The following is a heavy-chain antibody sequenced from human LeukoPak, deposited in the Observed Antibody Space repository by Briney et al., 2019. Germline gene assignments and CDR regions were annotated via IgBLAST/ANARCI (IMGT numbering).Heavy chain of an antibody. D-gene: IGHD2-21*02. CDR2: IITIFGTA. J-gene: IGHJ4*02. V-gene: IGHV1-69*05. Sequence: ASVKVSCKASGGTFSSYAISWVRQAPGQGLEWMGRIITIFGTANYAQKFQGRVTITTDESTSTAYMELSSLRSEDTAVYYCASSPGAGIVVVTATTLYFDYWGQGTLVTVSS. CDR3: ASSPGAGIVVVTATTLYFDY. CDR1: GGTFSSYA.